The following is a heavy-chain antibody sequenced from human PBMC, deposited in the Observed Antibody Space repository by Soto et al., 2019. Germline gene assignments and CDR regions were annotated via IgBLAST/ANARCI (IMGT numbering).Heavy chain of an antibody. CDR1: GFTFSSYA. J-gene: IGHJ6*02. D-gene: IGHD3-9*01. CDR3: ARMLYFDWFDYGMYV. CDR2: ISYDGSNK. V-gene: IGHV3-30-3*01. Sequence: PGGSLRLSCAASGFTFSSYAMHWVRQAPGKGLEWVAVISYDGSNKYYADSVKGRFTISRDNSKNTLYLQMNSLRAEDTAVYYCARMLYFDWFDYGMYVWGQGTTVTVSS.